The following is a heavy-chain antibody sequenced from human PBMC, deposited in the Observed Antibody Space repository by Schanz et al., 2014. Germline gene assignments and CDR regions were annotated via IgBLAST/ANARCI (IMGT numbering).Heavy chain of an antibody. CDR1: GFTVSSNY. J-gene: IGHJ6*02. D-gene: IGHD6-6*01. CDR3: AKGRGGTSSEGLDQYYGMDV. CDR2: VYMSAAST. V-gene: IGHV3-53*01. Sequence: EVQLVESGGGLIQPGGSLRLSCAVSGFTVSSNYMSWVRQAPGKGLEWVSTVYMSAASTRYADSVKGRFIISRDSSKNMLYLQMNSLRGEDTAVYFCAKGRGGTSSEGLDQYYGMDVWGQGTTVTVSS.